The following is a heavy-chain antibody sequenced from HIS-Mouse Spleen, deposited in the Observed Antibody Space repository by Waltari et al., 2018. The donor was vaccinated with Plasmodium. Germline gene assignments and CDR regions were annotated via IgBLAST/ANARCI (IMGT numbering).Heavy chain of an antibody. Sequence: EVQLVESGGGLVQPGGSLRLSCAASGFTFSSYAMHWVRQAKGKGLEWVSAIGTAGDTYYPGSVKGRFTISRENAKNSLYLQMNSLRAGDTAVYYCARGPTYSSSYYFDYWGQGTLVTVSS. J-gene: IGHJ4*02. CDR3: ARGPTYSSSYYFDY. D-gene: IGHD6-6*01. V-gene: IGHV3-13*01. CDR2: IGTAGDT. CDR1: GFTFSSYA.